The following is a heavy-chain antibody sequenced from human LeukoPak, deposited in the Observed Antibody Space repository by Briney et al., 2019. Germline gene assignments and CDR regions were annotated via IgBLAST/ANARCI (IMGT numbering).Heavy chain of an antibody. CDR3: ASSDGQPPRFDSSYDVFDY. V-gene: IGHV4-39*07. CDR2: INYRGSN. CDR1: GGSFSSSSYY. D-gene: IGHD5-12*01. Sequence: PSETLSLTCTVSGGSFSSSSYYWGWIRQPPGKGLEWVGSINYRGSNYHNSSLKSRVTMSVDTSKNQFSLKLSSVTAADTALYYCASSDGQPPRFDSSYDVFDYWGQGTLVTVSS. J-gene: IGHJ4*02.